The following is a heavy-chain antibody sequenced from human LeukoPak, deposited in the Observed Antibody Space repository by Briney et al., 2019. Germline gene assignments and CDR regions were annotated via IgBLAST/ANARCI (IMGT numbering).Heavy chain of an antibody. J-gene: IGHJ6*02. CDR3: AKTLGYCSNTSCYAGVDYYYGMDV. V-gene: IGHV4-59*02. CDR1: GGSVSSYY. Sequence: SETLSLTCTVSGGSVSSYYWSWMRQPPGKGLEWIGFFFYSGITNYNPSLKSRVTISVDTFKNQFPLKLSFVTAADTAVYYCAKTLGYCSNTSCYAGVDYYYGMDVWGQGTTVTVSS. D-gene: IGHD2-2*01. CDR2: FFYSGIT.